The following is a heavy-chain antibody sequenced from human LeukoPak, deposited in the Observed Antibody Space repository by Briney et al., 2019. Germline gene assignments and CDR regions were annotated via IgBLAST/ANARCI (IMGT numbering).Heavy chain of an antibody. Sequence: ASVKVSCKASGYTFTSYDINWVRQATGQGLEWMGWMNPNSGNTGYAQKFQGRVTITRNTSISTAYMELSSLRSGDTAVYYCARGDYYDSSGYYFPWGYWGQGTLVTVSS. CDR3: ARGDYYDSSGYYFPWGY. J-gene: IGHJ4*02. D-gene: IGHD3-22*01. CDR2: MNPNSGNT. CDR1: GYTFTSYD. V-gene: IGHV1-8*03.